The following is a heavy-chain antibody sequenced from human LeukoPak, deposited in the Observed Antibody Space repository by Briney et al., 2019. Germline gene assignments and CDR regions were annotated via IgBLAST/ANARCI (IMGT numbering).Heavy chain of an antibody. CDR1: GGSISGYY. CDR3: ARHGTLESTTYPLDY. V-gene: IGHV4-59*08. D-gene: IGHD1-1*01. CDR2: IYYSGST. J-gene: IGHJ4*02. Sequence: SETLSLTCTVSGGSISGYYWSWIRQAPGKGLEWIGNIYYSGSTNYNPSLKSRVTISVDTSKNQFSLNLSSVIAADTAVYYCARHGTLESTTYPLDYWGQGTLVTVSS.